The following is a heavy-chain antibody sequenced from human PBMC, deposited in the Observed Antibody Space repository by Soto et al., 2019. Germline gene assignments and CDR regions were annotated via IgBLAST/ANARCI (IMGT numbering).Heavy chain of an antibody. CDR3: ARVKVDYYDSSGYYYEFNY. CDR1: GGTFSSYA. D-gene: IGHD3-22*01. J-gene: IGHJ4*02. V-gene: IGHV1-69*13. CDR2: IIPIFGTA. Sequence: SVKVSCKASGGTFSSYAISWVRQAPGQGLEWMGGIIPIFGTANYAQKFQGRVTITADESTSTAYMELSSLRSEDTAVYYCARVKVDYYDSSGYYYEFNYWGQGTLVTVPS.